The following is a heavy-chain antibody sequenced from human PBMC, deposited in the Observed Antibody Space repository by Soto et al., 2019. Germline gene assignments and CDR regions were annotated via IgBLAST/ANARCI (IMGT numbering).Heavy chain of an antibody. CDR2: VSYDGSNK. CDR1: GFTSSSYG. V-gene: IGHV3-30*18. J-gene: IGHJ4*02. CDR3: AKDYGGNSGVVDY. Sequence: GGSLRLSCAASGFTSSSYGMHWVRQAPGKGLEWVAVVSYDGSNKYYADSVRGRFTISRDNSKNTLYLQMNSLRTEDTAVYYCAKDYGGNSGVVDYWGQGTLVTVS. D-gene: IGHD4-17*01.